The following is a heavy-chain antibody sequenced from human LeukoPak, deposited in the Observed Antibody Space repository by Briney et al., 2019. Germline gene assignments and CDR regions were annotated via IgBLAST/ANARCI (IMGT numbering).Heavy chain of an antibody. Sequence: PSETLSLTCAVSRYSISSGYYWGWIRQPPGKGLEWIGSIYHSGSTYYNPSLKSRVTISVDTSKNQFSLKMSSVTAADTAVYYCASGYNYGYPFDSWGQGTLVTVSS. D-gene: IGHD5-18*01. CDR1: RYSISSGYY. CDR2: IYHSGST. J-gene: IGHJ4*02. V-gene: IGHV4-38-2*01. CDR3: ASGYNYGYPFDS.